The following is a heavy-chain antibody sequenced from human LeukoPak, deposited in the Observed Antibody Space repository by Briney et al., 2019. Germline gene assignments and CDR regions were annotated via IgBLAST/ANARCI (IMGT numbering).Heavy chain of an antibody. D-gene: IGHD4-17*01. CDR3: ARRRGGDYGMYYYYYMDV. V-gene: IGHV4-59*01. Sequence: PSETLSLTCTVSGGYISSFYWTWIRQPPGKGLEWIGNVYESGSTNYNPSLTSRVTISVDTSKNQFSLKLSSVTAADTAVYYCARRRGGDYGMYYYYYMDVWGKGTTVTVSS. CDR1: GGYISSFY. CDR2: VYESGST. J-gene: IGHJ6*03.